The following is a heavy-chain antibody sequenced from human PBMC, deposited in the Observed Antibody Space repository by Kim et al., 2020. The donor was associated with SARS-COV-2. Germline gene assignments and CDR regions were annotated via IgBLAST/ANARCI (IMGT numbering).Heavy chain of an antibody. V-gene: IGHV3-7*01. CDR1: RFSFTTNW. J-gene: IGHJ4*02. Sequence: GGSLRLSCVVSRFSFTTNWMSWVRQAPGKGLEWVAKIKEDGSEKDYADSVEGRFTISRDNAKNSLYLQMNSLSAEDTAVYYCARDRRHSLDYWGQGTLVTVSS. CDR3: ARDRRHSLDY. D-gene: IGHD2-15*01. CDR2: IKEDGSEK.